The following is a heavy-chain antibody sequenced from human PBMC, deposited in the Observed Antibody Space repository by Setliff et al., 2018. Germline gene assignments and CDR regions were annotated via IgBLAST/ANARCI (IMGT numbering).Heavy chain of an antibody. Sequence: PSETLSLTCNVSADSISSSYDYWAWIRQPPGKGLEWIGSIYNSGSTYYNPSLKSRVTMSVDASKNQFSLKLSSVTAADTAAYYCARGDSSGYYYILFDFWGQGTLVTVSS. V-gene: IGHV4-39*07. CDR2: IYNSGST. CDR3: ARGDSSGYYYILFDF. J-gene: IGHJ4*02. D-gene: IGHD3-22*01. CDR1: ADSISSSYDY.